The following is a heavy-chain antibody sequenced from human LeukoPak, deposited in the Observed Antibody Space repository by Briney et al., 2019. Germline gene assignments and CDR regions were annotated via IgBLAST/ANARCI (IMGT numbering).Heavy chain of an antibody. Sequence: ASVKVSCKASGYTFTSYGISWVRQAPGQGLEWMGWISAYNGNTNYAQKLQGRVTMTTDTSTSTAYMELRSLRSDDTAVYYCARDSVEMATIWSRFLDYYYGVDVWGQGTTVTVSS. V-gene: IGHV1-18*01. D-gene: IGHD5-24*01. CDR3: ARDSVEMATIWSRFLDYYYGVDV. J-gene: IGHJ6*02. CDR2: ISAYNGNT. CDR1: GYTFTSYG.